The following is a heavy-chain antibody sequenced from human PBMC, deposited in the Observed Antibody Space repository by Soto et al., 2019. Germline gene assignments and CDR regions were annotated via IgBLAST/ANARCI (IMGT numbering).Heavy chain of an antibody. D-gene: IGHD3-10*01. J-gene: IGHJ4*02. CDR3: ARDQLWFGECAFDY. CDR2: INAGNGNT. Sequence: QVQLVQSGAEVKKPGASVKVSCKASGYTFTSYAMHWVRQAPGQRLEWMGWINAGNGNTKYSQKFQGRVTITRDTSASTAYMELSSLRSEDTAVYYCARDQLWFGECAFDYWGQGTLVTVSS. CDR1: GYTFTSYA. V-gene: IGHV1-3*01.